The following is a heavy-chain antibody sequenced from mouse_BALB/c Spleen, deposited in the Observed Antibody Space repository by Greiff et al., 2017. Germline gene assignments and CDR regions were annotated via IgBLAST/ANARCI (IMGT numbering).Heavy chain of an antibody. Sequence: QVQLKDSGPGLVAPSQSLSITCTVSGFSLTSYGVHWVRQPPGKGLEWLGVIWAGGSTNYNSALMSRLSISKDNSKSQVFLKMNSLQTDDTAMYYCARGIGYGSSGFAYWGQGTLVTVSA. D-gene: IGHD1-1*01. V-gene: IGHV2-9*02. CDR2: IWAGGST. CDR1: GFSLTSYG. CDR3: ARGIGYGSSGFAY. J-gene: IGHJ3*01.